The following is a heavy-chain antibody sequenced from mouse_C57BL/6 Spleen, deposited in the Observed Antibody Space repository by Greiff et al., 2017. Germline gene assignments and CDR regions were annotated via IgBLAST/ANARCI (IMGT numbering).Heavy chain of an antibody. V-gene: IGHV1-55*01. D-gene: IGHD2-4*01. CDR1: GYTFTSYW. CDR3: ARPFYYDSGYYFDY. Sequence: VQLQQSGAELVKPGASVKMSCKASGYTFTSYWITWVKQRPGQGLEWIGDIYPGSGSTNYNEKFKSKATLTVDTSSSTAYMQLSSLTSEDSAVYYCARPFYYDSGYYFDYGGQGTTRTVSS. CDR2: IYPGSGST. J-gene: IGHJ2*01.